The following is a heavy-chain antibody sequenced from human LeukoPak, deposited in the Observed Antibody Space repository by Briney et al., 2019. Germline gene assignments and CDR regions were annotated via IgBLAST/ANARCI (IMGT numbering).Heavy chain of an antibody. CDR3: AKVPWGTRVDAFDI. V-gene: IGHV3-23*01. Sequence: GVSLRLSCAASGFTFSSYAMSWVRQAPGKGLEWVSTLSGSGGSTYYADSVKGRFTISRDNSKNTLYLQMNSLRAEDTAVYYCAKVPWGTRVDAFDIWGQGTLVTVSS. D-gene: IGHD2-2*01. CDR1: GFTFSSYA. CDR2: LSGSGGST. J-gene: IGHJ3*02.